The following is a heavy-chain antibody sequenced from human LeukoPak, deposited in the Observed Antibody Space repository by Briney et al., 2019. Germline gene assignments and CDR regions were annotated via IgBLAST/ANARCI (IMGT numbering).Heavy chain of an antibody. J-gene: IGHJ4*02. CDR2: ISRDGMTT. CDR1: RFSFRNYY. V-gene: IGHV3-74*03. CDR3: AKDFGSGGGFDY. Sequence: GGSLRLSCAASRFSFRNYYMYWVRQAPGKGLVWVARISRDGMTTAYADSVQGRFSISRDNAQHTLFLQMNSLRAEDTAVYYCAKDFGSGGGFDYWGQGTLVTVSS. D-gene: IGHD3-10*01.